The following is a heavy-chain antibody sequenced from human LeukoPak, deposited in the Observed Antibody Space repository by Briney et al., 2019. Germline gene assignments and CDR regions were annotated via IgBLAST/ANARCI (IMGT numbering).Heavy chain of an antibody. V-gene: IGHV1-8*01. CDR3: ARDGVKAAPGTGTAPPPNTGFTP. CDR1: GYTFTSYD. J-gene: IGHJ5*02. Sequence: ASVKVSCKASGYTFTSYDINWVRQATGQGLEWMGWMNPNSGNTGYAQKFQGRVTITADKSTSTAYMELSSLRSEDTAVYYCARDGVKAAPGTGTAPPPNTGFTPGGQGPLAT. D-gene: IGHD3-10*01. CDR2: MNPNSGNT.